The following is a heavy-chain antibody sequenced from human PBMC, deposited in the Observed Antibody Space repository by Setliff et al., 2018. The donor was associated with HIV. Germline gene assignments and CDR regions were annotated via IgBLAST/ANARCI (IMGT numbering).Heavy chain of an antibody. Sequence: PSETLSLTCNVSGDSIRSYYWSWIRQSAGQGLDWIGHININGKTSFNPSLKSRVTMSIDKSKSRFSLQVKSMTAADSAVYYCARERRWLEEYYFYMGVWGNGTTVTVSS. V-gene: IGHV4-4*07. CDR1: GDSIRSYY. CDR3: ARERRWLEEYYFYMGV. J-gene: IGHJ6*03. CDR2: ININGKT. D-gene: IGHD3-10*01.